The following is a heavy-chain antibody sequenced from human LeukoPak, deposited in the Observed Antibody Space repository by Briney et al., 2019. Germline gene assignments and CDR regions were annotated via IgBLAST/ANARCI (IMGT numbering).Heavy chain of an antibody. V-gene: IGHV4-39*01. Sequence: SETLSLTCTVSGGSISSSSYYWGWIRQPPGKGLEWIGSIYYSGSTYYNPSLKSRVTISVDTSKNQFSLKLSSVTAADTAVYYCARHRWPYYYDSSGYYGYWGQGTLVTVSS. CDR3: ARHRWPYYYDSSGYYGY. J-gene: IGHJ4*02. CDR2: IYYSGST. CDR1: GGSISSSSYY. D-gene: IGHD3-22*01.